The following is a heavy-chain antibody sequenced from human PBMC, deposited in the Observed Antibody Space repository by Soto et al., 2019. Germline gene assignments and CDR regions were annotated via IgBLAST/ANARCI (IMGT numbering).Heavy chain of an antibody. CDR1: GGSISSGDYY. CDR2: IYYSGST. Sequence: SETLSLTCTVSGGSISSGDYYWSWIRQPPGKGLEWIGYIYYSGSTYYNPSLKSRVTISVDTSKNQFSLKLSSVTAADTAVYYCARDRIAAAGTNYYYYYGMDVWGQGTTVIVSS. J-gene: IGHJ6*02. V-gene: IGHV4-30-4*01. CDR3: ARDRIAAAGTNYYYYYGMDV. D-gene: IGHD6-13*01.